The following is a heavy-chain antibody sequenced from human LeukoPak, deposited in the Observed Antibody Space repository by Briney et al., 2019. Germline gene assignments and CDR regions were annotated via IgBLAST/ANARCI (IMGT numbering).Heavy chain of an antibody. Sequence: SETLSLTCAVYGGSFSGYYWSWIRQPPGKGLEWIGEINHSGSTNYDPSLKSRVTISVDTSKNQFSLKLSSVTAADTAVYYCARGSNRFDYWGQGTLVTVSS. CDR3: ARGSNRFDY. V-gene: IGHV4-34*01. D-gene: IGHD1-14*01. CDR1: GGSFSGYY. J-gene: IGHJ4*02. CDR2: INHSGST.